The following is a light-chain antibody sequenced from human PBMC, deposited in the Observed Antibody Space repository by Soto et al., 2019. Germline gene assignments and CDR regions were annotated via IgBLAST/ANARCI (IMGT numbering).Light chain of an antibody. CDR3: QQYNSYPRT. CDR1: QSISTW. V-gene: IGKV1-5*01. Sequence: DIQMTQSPSTLSASVGDRVTITCRASQSISTWLAWYQQKPGKAPTLLIYHASSLASGVPSRFSGSGSGTEFTLTLSSLQPDDFATYHCQQYNSYPRTFGQGTKVEIK. J-gene: IGKJ1*01. CDR2: HAS.